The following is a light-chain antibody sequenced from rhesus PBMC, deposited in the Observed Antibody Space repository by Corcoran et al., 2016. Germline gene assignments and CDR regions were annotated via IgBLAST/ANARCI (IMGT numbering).Light chain of an antibody. CDR1: QGISSW. Sequence: DIQMTQSPSSLSVSIGDTVTITCRASQGISSWLAWYQQTPGKAHKLMSYKASILQSGVQSRFRGSGSGTDFTLNISRMQSEDFATYYCQQYSSRPYSFGQGTKVEIK. CDR3: QQYSSRPYS. CDR2: KAS. J-gene: IGKJ2*01. V-gene: IGKV1-22*01.